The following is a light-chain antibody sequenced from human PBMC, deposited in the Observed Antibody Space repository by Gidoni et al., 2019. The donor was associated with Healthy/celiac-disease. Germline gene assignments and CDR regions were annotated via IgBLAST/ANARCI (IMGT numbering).Light chain of an antibody. J-gene: IGKJ4*01. CDR3: QQYNSYSQIT. CDR2: KAS. V-gene: IGKV1-5*03. CDR1: QSISSG. Sequence: DIQMTQSPSTLSASVGDRVTITCRASQSISSGLAWYQQKPGKAPKLLIYKASSLESGVPSRFSGSGSGTEFTRTISSLQPDDLATYYCQQYNSYSQITFXGXTKVEIK.